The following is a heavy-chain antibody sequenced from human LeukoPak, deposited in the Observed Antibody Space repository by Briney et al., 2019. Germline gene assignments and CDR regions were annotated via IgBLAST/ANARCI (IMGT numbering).Heavy chain of an antibody. D-gene: IGHD2-21*02. Sequence: ASVKVSCKASVYTFTNYYMHWVRRAPGQGLEWMGIINPSGASTSYAQKFQGRVTMTRDTSTSTVYLELSSLRSEDTAVYYCARATVVVTATPSDYWGQGTLVTVSS. CDR3: ARATVVVTATPSDY. J-gene: IGHJ4*02. V-gene: IGHV1-46*01. CDR2: INPSGAST. CDR1: VYTFTNYY.